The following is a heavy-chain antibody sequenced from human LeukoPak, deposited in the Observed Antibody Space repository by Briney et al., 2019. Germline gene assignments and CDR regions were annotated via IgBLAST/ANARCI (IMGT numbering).Heavy chain of an antibody. CDR1: GFTVSLNY. J-gene: IGHJ6*03. CDR3: GKGYMDV. Sequence: GGSLRLSCAASGFTVSLNYMSWVRQVPGKGLEWVSVIYSDGSTFHADSMKDRFTISRDNSRNTLYLQMSSLRAEDTAVYYGGKGYMDVWGKGSSVTISS. V-gene: IGHV3-66*01. CDR2: IYSDGST.